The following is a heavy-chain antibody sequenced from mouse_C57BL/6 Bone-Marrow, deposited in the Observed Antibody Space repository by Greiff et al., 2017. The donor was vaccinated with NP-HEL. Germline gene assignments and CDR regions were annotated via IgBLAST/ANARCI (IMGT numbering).Heavy chain of an antibody. CDR2: IDPSDSYT. CDR3: ARGLGRRAMDY. CDR1: GYTFTSYW. Sequence: QVQLQQPGAELVRPGTSVKLSCKASGYTFTSYWMHWVKQRPGQGLEWIGVIDPSDSYTNYNQKFKGKATLTVDTSSSTAYMQLSSLTSEDSAVYYCARGLGRRAMDYWGQGTSVTVSS. V-gene: IGHV1-59*01. J-gene: IGHJ4*01. D-gene: IGHD4-1*01.